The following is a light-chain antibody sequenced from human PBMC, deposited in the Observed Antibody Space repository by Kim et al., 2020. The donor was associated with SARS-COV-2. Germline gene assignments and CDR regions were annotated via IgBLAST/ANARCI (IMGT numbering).Light chain of an antibody. V-gene: IGKV3-15*01. J-gene: IGKJ1*01. Sequence: VPPGERATLSCRASQSVSSNVAWYQQKPGQAPRLLIFGASTRATGIPARFSGSGSGTEFTLTISSLQSEDLAVYYCQQYEDWPPWTFGQGTKVEI. CDR3: QQYEDWPPWT. CDR2: GAS. CDR1: QSVSSN.